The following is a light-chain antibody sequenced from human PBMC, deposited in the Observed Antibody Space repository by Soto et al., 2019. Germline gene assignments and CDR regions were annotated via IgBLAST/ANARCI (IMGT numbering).Light chain of an antibody. CDR2: DAS. J-gene: IGKJ4*01. CDR3: QQRRDWPLT. V-gene: IGKV3-11*01. Sequence: EIVLTQSPATLSLSPGERATLSCRASQSVGYYLAWYQQKPGQAPRLLIYDASNRATGIPARFSGTGSGTDFALTISSLEPEDFAVDYCQQRRDWPLTFGGGTKVEIK. CDR1: QSVGYY.